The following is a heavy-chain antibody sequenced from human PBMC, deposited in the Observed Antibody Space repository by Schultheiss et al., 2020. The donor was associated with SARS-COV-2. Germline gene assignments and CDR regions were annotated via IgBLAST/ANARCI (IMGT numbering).Heavy chain of an antibody. CDR3: TTYSSSWFFFDC. CDR1: GFTFRSYS. J-gene: IGHJ4*02. Sequence: GGSLRLSCAASGFTFRSYSMNWVRQAPGKGLEWVGRIKSKTDGGTTDYAAPVKGRFTISRDDSKNTLYLQMNSLTTEDTAVYYCTTYSSSWFFFDCWGQGTLVTVSS. CDR2: IKSKTDGGTT. V-gene: IGHV3-15*01. D-gene: IGHD6-6*01.